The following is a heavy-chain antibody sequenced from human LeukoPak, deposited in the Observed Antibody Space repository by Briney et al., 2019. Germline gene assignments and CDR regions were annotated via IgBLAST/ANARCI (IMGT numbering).Heavy chain of an antibody. CDR2: IWYDGSNK. CDR1: GFTFSSYG. J-gene: IGHJ4*02. D-gene: IGHD4-17*01. CDR3: AREVAKRGTVTFDY. Sequence: GRSLRLSCAASGFTFSSYGMHWVRQAPGKGLEWVAVIWYDGSNKYYADSVKGRFIISRDNSRNTLYLQLNSLRGGDTAVYFCAREVAKRGTVTFDYWGRGTLVTVSS. V-gene: IGHV3-33*01.